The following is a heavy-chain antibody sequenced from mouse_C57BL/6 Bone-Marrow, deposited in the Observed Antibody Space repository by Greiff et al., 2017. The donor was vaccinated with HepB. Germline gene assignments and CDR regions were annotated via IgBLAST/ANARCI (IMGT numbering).Heavy chain of an antibody. CDR1: GFSINSDCY. V-gene: IGHV3-3*01. CDR2: TFYSGIT. D-gene: IGHD1-1*01. Sequence: EVMLVESGPSLVRPSQTLSLTCTVTGFSINSDCYWIWIRQFPGNKLEYIGYTFYSGITYYNPSLESRTYITRDTSKNQFSLKLSSVTTEDTATYYCARGGYYGSSYYAMDYWGQGTSVTVSS. J-gene: IGHJ4*01. CDR3: ARGGYYGSSYYAMDY.